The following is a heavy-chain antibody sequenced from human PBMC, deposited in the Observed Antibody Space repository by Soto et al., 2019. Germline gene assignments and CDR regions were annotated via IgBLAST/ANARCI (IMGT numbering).Heavy chain of an antibody. CDR1: GFTFSSYA. D-gene: IGHD3-3*01. CDR2: ISYDGSNK. CDR3: AGPASVTIFGVVSSKRDYYYGMDV. J-gene: IGHJ6*02. Sequence: QVQLVESGGGVVQPGRSLRLSCAASGFTFSSYAMHWVRQAPGKGLEWVAVISYDGSNKYYADSVKGRFTISRDNSKNTPYLQMNSLRAEDTAVYYCAGPASVTIFGVVSSKRDYYYGMDVWGQGTTVTVSS. V-gene: IGHV3-30-3*01.